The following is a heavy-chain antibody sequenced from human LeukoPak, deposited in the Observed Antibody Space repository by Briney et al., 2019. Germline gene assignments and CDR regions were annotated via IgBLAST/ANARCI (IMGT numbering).Heavy chain of an antibody. CDR1: GFTFSSYG. CDR3: ARVDYDNSGYSDY. D-gene: IGHD3-22*01. J-gene: IGHJ4*02. V-gene: IGHV3-21*01. CDR2: IGSSSSYI. Sequence: PGGSLRLSCAASGFTFSSYGINWVRQAPGKGLEWVSSIGSSSSYIYYADSVKGRSTISRDNAKNSLYLQMNSLRAEDTAVYYCARVDYDNSGYSDYWGQGTLVTVSS.